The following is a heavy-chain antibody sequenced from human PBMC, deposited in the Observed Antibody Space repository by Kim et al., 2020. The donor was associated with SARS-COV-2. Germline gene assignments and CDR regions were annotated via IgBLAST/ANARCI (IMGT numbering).Heavy chain of an antibody. J-gene: IGHJ4*02. Sequence: GGSLRLSCAASGFTFSSYAMHWVRQAPGKGLEWVAVISYDGSNKYYADSVKGRFTISRDNSKNTLYLQMNSLRAEDTAVYYCARPSSGVVVAGTFDYWGQGTLVTVSS. V-gene: IGHV3-30*04. CDR1: GFTFSSYA. D-gene: IGHD2-15*01. CDR2: ISYDGSNK. CDR3: ARPSSGVVVAGTFDY.